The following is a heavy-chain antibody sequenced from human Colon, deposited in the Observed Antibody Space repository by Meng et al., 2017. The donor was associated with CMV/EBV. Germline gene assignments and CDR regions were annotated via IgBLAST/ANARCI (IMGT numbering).Heavy chain of an antibody. CDR3: AINGDGNNF. CDR1: EGTFGTYS. Sequence: KASCKISEGTFGTYSLNWVRQAPEQGLEWVGRILPLVGIATEAQRLQGRVTITADTSTNTAYMELTGLRSEDSAMYYCAINGDGNNFWGQGTLVTVSS. J-gene: IGHJ4*02. V-gene: IGHV1-69*02. D-gene: IGHD5-24*01. CDR2: ILPLVGIA.